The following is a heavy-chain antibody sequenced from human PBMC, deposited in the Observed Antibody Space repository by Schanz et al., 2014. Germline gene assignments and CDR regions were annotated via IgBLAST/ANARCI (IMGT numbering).Heavy chain of an antibody. CDR3: ARDEQWLAMYYMDV. CDR2: IWYDGSNE. V-gene: IGHV3-33*01. J-gene: IGHJ6*03. CDR1: GFTFSNHG. D-gene: IGHD6-19*01. Sequence: QVQLVESGGGVVQPGRSLRLSCAASGFTFSNHGMHWVRQSPGKGLEWVALIWYDGSNEYYADSVKGRFTISRDNPKKTLYLQMNSLRAEDTAVYYCARDEQWLAMYYMDVWGKGTTVTVSS.